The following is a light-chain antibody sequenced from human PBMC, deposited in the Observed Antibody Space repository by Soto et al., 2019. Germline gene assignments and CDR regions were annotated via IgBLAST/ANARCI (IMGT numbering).Light chain of an antibody. J-gene: IGLJ2*01. V-gene: IGLV7-46*01. CDR3: LLSYSVARPVV. Sequence: QAVVTQGPSLTVSPGGTVTLTCGSSTGAVTSGHYPHWFQQKPGQAPRTLIYDTSNKQSWTPVRFSGSLLGGKAALTLSGAQPEDEADYYGLLSYSVARPVVFSGGTKLTVL. CDR1: TGAVTSGHY. CDR2: DTS.